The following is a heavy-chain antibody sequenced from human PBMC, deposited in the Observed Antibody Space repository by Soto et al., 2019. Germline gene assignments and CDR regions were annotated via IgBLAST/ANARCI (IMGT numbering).Heavy chain of an antibody. J-gene: IGHJ4*02. CDR2: ISGSGGST. Sequence: GGSLRLSCAASGFTFSSYAMSWVRQAPGKGLEWVSAISGSGGSTYYADSVKGRFTISRDNSKNTLYLQMNSLRAEDTAVYYCANMYYYDSSGYYQSDYWGPGTLVTVSS. CDR3: ANMYYYDSSGYYQSDY. D-gene: IGHD3-22*01. V-gene: IGHV3-23*01. CDR1: GFTFSSYA.